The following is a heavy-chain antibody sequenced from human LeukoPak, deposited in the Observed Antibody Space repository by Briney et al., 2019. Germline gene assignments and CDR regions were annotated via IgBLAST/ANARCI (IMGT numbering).Heavy chain of an antibody. J-gene: IGHJ2*01. CDR2: IKQDGSEM. V-gene: IGHV3-7*01. Sequence: SGGSLRLSCAASGFTFSSYWMSWVRQAPGKGLEWVANIKQDGSEMNYMDSVRGRFTISRDNTKNSLYLQMNSLTAEDTAVYYCARDMWAPKWYFDLWGRGTLVTVSS. CDR1: GFTFSSYW. D-gene: IGHD1-26*01. CDR3: ARDMWAPKWYFDL.